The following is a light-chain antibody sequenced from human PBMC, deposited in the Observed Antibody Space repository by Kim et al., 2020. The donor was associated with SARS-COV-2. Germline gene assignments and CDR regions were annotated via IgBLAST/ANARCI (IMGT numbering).Light chain of an antibody. CDR3: QVWDSSSDHYV. V-gene: IGLV3-21*04. Sequence: SYELTQPPSVSVAPGKTARITCGGNNIGSKSVHWYQQKPGQAPVLVIYYDSDRPSGIPERFSGSISGNTATLTISRVEAGDEADYYCQVWDSSSDHYVFG. J-gene: IGLJ1*01. CDR2: YDS. CDR1: NIGSKS.